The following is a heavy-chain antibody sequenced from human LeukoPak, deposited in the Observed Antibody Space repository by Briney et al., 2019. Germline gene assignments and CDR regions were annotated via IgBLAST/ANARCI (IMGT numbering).Heavy chain of an antibody. Sequence: PGASVKVSCKASGYTFTSYDINWVRQATGQGLEWMGWMNPNSGNTGYAQKFQGRVTMTRNTSISTAYMELSSLRSEDTAVYYCARLRYSYGEYYYYYMDVWGKGTTVTVSS. D-gene: IGHD5-18*01. CDR3: ARLRYSYGEYYYYYMDV. J-gene: IGHJ6*03. CDR2: MNPNSGNT. V-gene: IGHV1-8*01. CDR1: GYTFTSYD.